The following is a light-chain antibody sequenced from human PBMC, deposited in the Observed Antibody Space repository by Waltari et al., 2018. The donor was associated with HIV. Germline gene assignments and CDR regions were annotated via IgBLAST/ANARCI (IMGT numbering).Light chain of an antibody. CDR3: SSYAGSNTFV. Sequence: QSALTQPPSASGSPGQSVTIPSTGTTSDVGGYNYVSWYQQHPDKAPKLMIYEVTKRPSGVPDRFSGSKSGNMASLTISGLQAEDEADYYCSSYAGSNTFVFGTGTKVTVL. V-gene: IGLV2-8*01. CDR2: EVT. J-gene: IGLJ1*01. CDR1: TSDVGGYNY.